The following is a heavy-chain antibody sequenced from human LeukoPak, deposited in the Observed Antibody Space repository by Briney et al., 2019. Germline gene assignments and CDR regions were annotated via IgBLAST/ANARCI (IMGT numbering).Heavy chain of an antibody. Sequence: VGSLRLSCATSGVTFSKYSMQWVRQAPGKGLEWVAFVRFDTSQIYYADSMKGRFTIARDNSKNSLYLQMASLRAEDTAVYYCAKDTLRSAEGYFWGQGILVTVSS. J-gene: IGHJ4*02. CDR2: VRFDTSQI. CDR1: GVTFSKYS. D-gene: IGHD3-22*01. CDR3: AKDTLRSAEGYF. V-gene: IGHV3-30*02.